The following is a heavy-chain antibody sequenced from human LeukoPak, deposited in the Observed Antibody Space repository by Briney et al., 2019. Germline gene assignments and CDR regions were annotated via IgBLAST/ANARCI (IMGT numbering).Heavy chain of an antibody. J-gene: IGHJ5*02. V-gene: IGHV4-34*01. Sequence: SETLSLTCAVYGGSFSGYYWSWIRQPPGKGLEWIGEINNSGSTNYNPSLKSRVTISVDTSKNEFSLKLSSVTAADTAVYYCARGSSGWYNPHWFDPWGQGTLVTVSS. D-gene: IGHD6-19*01. CDR2: INNSGST. CDR3: ARGSSGWYNPHWFDP. CDR1: GGSFSGYY.